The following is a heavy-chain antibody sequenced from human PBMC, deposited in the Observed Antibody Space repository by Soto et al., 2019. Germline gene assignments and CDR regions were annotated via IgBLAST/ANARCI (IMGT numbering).Heavy chain of an antibody. Sequence: EVQLVESGGGLVQPGGSLRLSCAASGFTFSSYSMNWFSQAPGKGLEWVSYISSSSSTIYYADSVKGRFTISRDNAKNSLYLQMNSLRAEDTAVYYCARAHGDYGDYWGQGTLVTVSS. CDR1: GFTFSSYS. J-gene: IGHJ4*02. CDR2: ISSSSSTI. V-gene: IGHV3-48*01. CDR3: ARAHGDYGDY. D-gene: IGHD4-17*01.